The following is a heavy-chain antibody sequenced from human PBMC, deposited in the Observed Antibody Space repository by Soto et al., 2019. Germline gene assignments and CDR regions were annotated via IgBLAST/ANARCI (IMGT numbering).Heavy chain of an antibody. D-gene: IGHD3-22*01. CDR3: VRDDRWAFEF. J-gene: IGHJ3*01. Sequence: EVHLVESGGGLVQPGGSLRVSCAASGFTFSNNAMNWVRQAPGKGLEWVSYIRSGSGSIFYADSLKGRFTISRDDAKNSLYLQMNTLRDEDTAVYYWVRDDRWAFEFWGQGTMVTVSS. CDR2: IRSGSGSI. CDR1: GFTFSNNA. V-gene: IGHV3-48*02.